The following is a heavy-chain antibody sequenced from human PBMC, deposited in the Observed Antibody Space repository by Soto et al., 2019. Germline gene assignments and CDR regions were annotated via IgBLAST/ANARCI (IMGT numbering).Heavy chain of an antibody. V-gene: IGHV3-74*01. Sequence: EMQLAESGGGLVQPGGSLRLSCAASGFTFNNYWMHWVRQAPGKGLVWVSRINSDGTSVSYADFVKGRFTISRDNAKNTLNLQMYSLRAEDTAVYYCTREHRYDSSGYYYEGFDSWGQGTLVTVSS. CDR1: GFTFNNYW. CDR2: INSDGTSV. CDR3: TREHRYDSSGYYYEGFDS. J-gene: IGHJ4*02. D-gene: IGHD3-22*01.